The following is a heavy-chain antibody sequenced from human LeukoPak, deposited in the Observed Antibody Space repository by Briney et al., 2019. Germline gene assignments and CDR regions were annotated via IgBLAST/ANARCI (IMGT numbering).Heavy chain of an antibody. CDR1: GFTFNTYN. Sequence: PGRSLRLSCVASGFTFNTYNMNWVRQAPRKGLEWVSSITSSSSYIYYADSVKGRFTISRDNAKNSLYLQMNSLRAEDTAVYYCAELGITMIGGVWGKGTTVTISS. J-gene: IGHJ6*04. CDR2: ITSSSSYI. D-gene: IGHD3-10*02. CDR3: AELGITMIGGV. V-gene: IGHV3-21*01.